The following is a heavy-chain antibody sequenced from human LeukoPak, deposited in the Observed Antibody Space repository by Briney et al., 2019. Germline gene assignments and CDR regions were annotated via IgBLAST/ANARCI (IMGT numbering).Heavy chain of an antibody. CDR3: ARDHDWGVDY. D-gene: IGHD7-27*01. J-gene: IGHJ4*02. Sequence: ASVKVSCKASGFTFTDHYMHWVRQAPGQGLEWMGWINGKRGDTNYAQNFQDRVTMTRDTSTSTVYMELSRLTVDDTAVYYCARDHDWGVDYWGQGTLVTVST. CDR1: GFTFTDHY. CDR2: INGKRGDT. V-gene: IGHV1-2*02.